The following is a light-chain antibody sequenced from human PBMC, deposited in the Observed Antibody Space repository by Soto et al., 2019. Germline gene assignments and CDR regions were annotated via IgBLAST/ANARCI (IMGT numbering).Light chain of an antibody. CDR2: DVS. J-gene: IGLJ1*01. CDR3: SSYTSSSTLLYV. Sequence: QSALTQPASVSGSPGQSVTISCTGTSRDVGGDNYVSWYQQHPGKAPKLMIYDVSNRPSGVSNRFSGSKSGNTASLTITGLLAEDEADYYCSSYTSSSTLLYVFGTGTKVTVL. CDR1: SRDVGGDNY. V-gene: IGLV2-14*01.